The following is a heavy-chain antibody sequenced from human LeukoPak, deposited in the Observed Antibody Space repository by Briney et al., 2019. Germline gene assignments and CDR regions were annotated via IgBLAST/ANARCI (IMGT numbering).Heavy chain of an antibody. V-gene: IGHV4-38-2*02. Sequence: SETLSLTCTVSGYSISSGYDWGWIRQPPGKGLEWIGSISHSGSTYYNPSLNSRVTISVDTSNNQFSLKLTSVTAADTAVYYCARAIVVPAAISYYLDYWGQGTLVTVSS. J-gene: IGHJ4*02. D-gene: IGHD2-2*01. CDR3: ARAIVVPAAISYYLDY. CDR2: ISHSGST. CDR1: GYSISSGYD.